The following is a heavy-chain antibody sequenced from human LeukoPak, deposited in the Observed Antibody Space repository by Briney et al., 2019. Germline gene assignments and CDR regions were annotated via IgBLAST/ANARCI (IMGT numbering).Heavy chain of an antibody. Sequence: SETLSLTCTVSGGSISSSSYYWGWIRQPPGKGLEWIGSIYYSGSTYYNPSLKSRVTISVDTSKNQFSLKLSPVTAADTAVYYRARRDDFWARVTFDYWGQGTLVTVSS. CDR3: ARRDDFWARVTFDY. V-gene: IGHV4-39*01. J-gene: IGHJ4*02. D-gene: IGHD3-3*01. CDR1: GGSISSSSYY. CDR2: IYYSGST.